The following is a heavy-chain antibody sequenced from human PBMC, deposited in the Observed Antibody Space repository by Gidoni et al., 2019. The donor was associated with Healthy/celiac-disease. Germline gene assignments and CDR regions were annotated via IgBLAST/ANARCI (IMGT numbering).Heavy chain of an antibody. CDR3: ASPGRYSAGGMDV. V-gene: IGHV1-69*01. CDR2: INPILGTA. J-gene: IGHJ6*02. Sequence: QVQLVQSGAEVTKPGSSVKVSCKAAGGTVSSYALRWVRQAPVHGLEWMGGINPILGTANNAQKFQGRVTITADESTSTAYMELSSLRSEDTAVYYCASPGRYSAGGMDVWGQGTTVTVSS. CDR1: GGTVSSYA. D-gene: IGHD5-18*01.